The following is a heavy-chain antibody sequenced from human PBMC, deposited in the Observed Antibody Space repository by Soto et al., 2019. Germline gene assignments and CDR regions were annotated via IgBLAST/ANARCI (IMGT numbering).Heavy chain of an antibody. CDR3: ARDGTTGTANYHYAMDV. D-gene: IGHD4-17*01. Sequence: GASIRLSCAAAGFTFGRYGRQWVRQAPGKGLEWVAVISYDGSNKYYADSVKSRFTISRDNAKNSLYLQMDGLRAEDTAVYYCARDGTTGTANYHYAMDVWGQGTTVTVSS. V-gene: IGHV3-30*03. CDR1: GFTFGRYG. CDR2: ISYDGSNK. J-gene: IGHJ6*02.